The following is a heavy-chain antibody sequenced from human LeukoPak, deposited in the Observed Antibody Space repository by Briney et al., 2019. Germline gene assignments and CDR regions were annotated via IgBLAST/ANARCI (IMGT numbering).Heavy chain of an antibody. D-gene: IGHD3-22*01. J-gene: IGHJ4*02. V-gene: IGHV3-15*01. CDR1: GFTLSKDW. Sequence: SGGSLRLSCAASGFTLSKDWMTWVRQAPGKGVEWVGRVKSNTDGGTTDYAAPVKGRFPISRHDSRATMYLQMNSLKTEDTAVYYCTRERSFYYDRSGFLDSWGQGTLVTVSS. CDR2: VKSNTDGGTT. CDR3: TRERSFYYDRSGFLDS.